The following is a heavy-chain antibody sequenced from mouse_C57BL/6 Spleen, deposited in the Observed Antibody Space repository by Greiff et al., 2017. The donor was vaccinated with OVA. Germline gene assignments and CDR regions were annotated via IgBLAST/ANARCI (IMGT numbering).Heavy chain of an antibody. CDR3: TRERGYRGRKGLDY. Sequence: QVQLQQSGAELVRPGASVTLSCKASGYTFTDYEMHWVKQTPVHGLEWIGAIDPETGGTAYNQKFKGKAILTADKSSSTAYMELRSLTSEDSAVYHCTRERGYRGRKGLDYWGQGPSLTVSS. J-gene: IGHJ2*02. CDR1: GYTFTDYE. CDR2: IDPETGGT. D-gene: IGHD1-1*01. V-gene: IGHV1-15*01.